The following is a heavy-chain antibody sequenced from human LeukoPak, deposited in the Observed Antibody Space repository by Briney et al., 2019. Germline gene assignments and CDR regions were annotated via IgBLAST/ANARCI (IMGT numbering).Heavy chain of an antibody. D-gene: IGHD1-7*01. Sequence: PGGSLRLSCAASGFTFSSYGMHWVRQAPGKGLEWVAFIRYDGSNKYYADSVKGRFTISRDNSKNTLYLQMNSLRAEDTAVYYCAKEPNYDTGLFDYWGQGTLVTVSS. CDR1: GFTFSSYG. J-gene: IGHJ4*02. CDR2: IRYDGSNK. CDR3: AKEPNYDTGLFDY. V-gene: IGHV3-30*02.